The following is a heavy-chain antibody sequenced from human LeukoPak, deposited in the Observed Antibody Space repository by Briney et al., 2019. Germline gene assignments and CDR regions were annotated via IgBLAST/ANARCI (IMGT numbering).Heavy chain of an antibody. CDR3: ARDLSGSYYFDY. Sequence: TGGSLRLSCAASGFTFSDYYMSWIRQAPGKGLEWVSYISSSSSYTNYADSVKGRFTISRDNAKNSLFLQMNSLRAEDTAVYYCARDLSGSYYFDYWGQGTLVTVSS. CDR1: GFTFSDYY. D-gene: IGHD1-26*01. J-gene: IGHJ4*02. V-gene: IGHV3-11*05. CDR2: ISSSSSYT.